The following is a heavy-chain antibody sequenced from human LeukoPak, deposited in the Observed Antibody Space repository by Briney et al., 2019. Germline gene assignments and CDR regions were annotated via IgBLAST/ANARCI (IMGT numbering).Heavy chain of an antibody. CDR3: ARLGEFYSSAWYFDY. CDR2: IYYSGST. J-gene: IGHJ4*02. CDR1: GGSISSYY. D-gene: IGHD6-19*01. Sequence: PSETLSLTCTVSGGSISSYYWSWIRQPPGKGLEWIGYIYYSGSTNYNPSLRSRVTISVDTSKNQFALKLSSVTAADTAVYYCARLGEFYSSAWYFDYWGQGILVTVSS. V-gene: IGHV4-59*12.